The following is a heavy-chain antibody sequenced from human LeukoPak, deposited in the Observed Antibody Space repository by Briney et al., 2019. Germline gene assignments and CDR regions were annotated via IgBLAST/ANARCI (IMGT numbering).Heavy chain of an antibody. CDR2: IYYSGST. Sequence: PSETLSLTCTVSGDSISSYYWSWIRQPAGKGLEWIGYIYYSGSTNYNPSLKSRVTISVDTSKNQFSLKLSSVTAADTAVYYCARLYSGSGRYDYYYYYYMDVWGKGTTVTVSS. CDR3: ARLYSGSGRYDYYYYYYMDV. J-gene: IGHJ6*03. D-gene: IGHD3-10*01. V-gene: IGHV4-59*08. CDR1: GDSISSYY.